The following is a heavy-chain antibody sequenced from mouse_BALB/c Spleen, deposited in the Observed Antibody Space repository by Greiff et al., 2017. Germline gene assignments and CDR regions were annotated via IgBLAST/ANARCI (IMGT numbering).Heavy chain of an antibody. CDR2: ISSGGSYT. Sequence: DVHLVESGGGLVKPGGSLKLSCAASGFTFSSYAMSWVRQSPEKRLEWVAEISSGGSYTYYPDTVTGRFTISRDNAKNTLYLEMSSLRSEDTAMYYCARGRDGSSLPWFAYWGQGTLVTVSA. CDR1: GFTFSSYA. J-gene: IGHJ3*01. D-gene: IGHD1-1*01. CDR3: ARGRDGSSLPWFAY. V-gene: IGHV5-9-4*01.